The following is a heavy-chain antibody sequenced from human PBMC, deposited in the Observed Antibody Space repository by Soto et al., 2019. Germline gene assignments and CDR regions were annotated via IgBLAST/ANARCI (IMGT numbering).Heavy chain of an antibody. Sequence: SETLSLTCAVYGGSFSGYYWSWIRQPPGKGLEWIGEINHSGSTNYNPSLKSRVTISVDTSKNQFSLKLSPVTAADTAVYYCARGLDRYDFWSGYYSRDGSYFDYWGQGTLVTVSS. CDR3: ARGLDRYDFWSGYYSRDGSYFDY. CDR2: INHSGST. J-gene: IGHJ4*02. V-gene: IGHV4-34*01. D-gene: IGHD3-3*01. CDR1: GGSFSGYY.